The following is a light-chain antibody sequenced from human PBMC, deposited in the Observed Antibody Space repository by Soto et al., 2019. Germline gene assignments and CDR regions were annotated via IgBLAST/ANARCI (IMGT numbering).Light chain of an antibody. CDR1: SPNVGNNY. Sequence: QPVLTQPPSVSGTPGQRVTIPCSGSSPNVGNNYVYWYRQFPGAAPKLLIYRSDQRPSGVPDRFSGSKSGTSASLAISGLRSEDEADYYCAAWDDNLSVVLFGGGTKLTVL. J-gene: IGLJ2*01. CDR3: AAWDDNLSVVL. CDR2: RSD. V-gene: IGLV1-47*01.